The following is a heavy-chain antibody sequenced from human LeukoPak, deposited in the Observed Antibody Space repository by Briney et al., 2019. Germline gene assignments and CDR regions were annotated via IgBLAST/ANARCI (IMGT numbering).Heavy chain of an antibody. J-gene: IGHJ6*03. Sequence: QPGGSLRLSCAASGFTFSSYSMNWVRQAPGKGLEWVSYISSSSSTIYYADSVKGRFTISRDNVKNSLYLQMNSLRAEDTAVYYCARIPRFDWLLSDYYYYMDVWGKGTTVTVS. D-gene: IGHD3-9*01. CDR3: ARIPRFDWLLSDYYYYMDV. CDR2: ISSSSSTI. CDR1: GFTFSSYS. V-gene: IGHV3-48*04.